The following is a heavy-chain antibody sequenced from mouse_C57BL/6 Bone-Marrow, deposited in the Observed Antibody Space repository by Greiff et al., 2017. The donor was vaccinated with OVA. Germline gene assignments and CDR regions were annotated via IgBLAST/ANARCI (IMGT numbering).Heavy chain of an antibody. D-gene: IGHD2-2*01. CDR3: ASLWLRRGGHYAMDY. CDR1: GYSITSGYY. CDR2: ISYDGSN. J-gene: IGHJ4*01. Sequence: EVKLMESGPGLVKPSQSLSLTCSVTGYSITSGYYWNWIRQFPGNKLEWMGYISYDGSNNYNPSLKNRISITRDTSKNQFFLKLNSVTTEDTATYYCASLWLRRGGHYAMDYWGQGTSVTVSS. V-gene: IGHV3-6*01.